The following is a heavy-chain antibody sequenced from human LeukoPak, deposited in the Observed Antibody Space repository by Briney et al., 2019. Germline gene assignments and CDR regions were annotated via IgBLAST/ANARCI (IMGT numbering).Heavy chain of an antibody. Sequence: GASVKVSCKASGYTFTSYYMHWVRQAPGQGLEWMRIINPSGGSTSYAQEFQGRVTMTWDTSTSTVYMELSSLRSEDTAVYYCARGSRGVVPAATFDYWGQGTLVTVSS. D-gene: IGHD2-2*01. CDR1: GYTFTSYY. J-gene: IGHJ4*02. CDR2: INPSGGST. V-gene: IGHV1-46*01. CDR3: ARGSRGVVPAATFDY.